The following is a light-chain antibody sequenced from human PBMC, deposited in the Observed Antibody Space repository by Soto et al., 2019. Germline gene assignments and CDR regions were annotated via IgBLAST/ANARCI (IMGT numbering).Light chain of an antibody. Sequence: QSALTQPASVSGSAGQSITISCTGTSSDVGSYNLVSWYQQHPGKAPKLMIYEVTKRPSGVSNRLSGSKSGNTASLTISGLQAEDEADYYCASYAGSYTWVFGGGTKLTVL. CDR3: ASYAGSYTWV. CDR2: EVT. CDR1: SSDVGSYNL. V-gene: IGLV2-23*02. J-gene: IGLJ3*02.